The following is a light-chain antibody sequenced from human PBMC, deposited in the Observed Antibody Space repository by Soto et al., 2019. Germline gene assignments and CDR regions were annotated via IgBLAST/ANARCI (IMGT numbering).Light chain of an antibody. CDR2: DVT. J-gene: IGLJ1*01. V-gene: IGLV2-14*03. Sequence: HSALTQPASVSGSPGQSSTISCTGTSSDVGGYNYVSWYQQHPGKAPKLVISDVTSRPSGVSNRFSGSKSGNTASLTISGLQAEDEADYYCSSYTSSSTYVFGTGTKVTVL. CDR3: SSYTSSSTYV. CDR1: SSDVGGYNY.